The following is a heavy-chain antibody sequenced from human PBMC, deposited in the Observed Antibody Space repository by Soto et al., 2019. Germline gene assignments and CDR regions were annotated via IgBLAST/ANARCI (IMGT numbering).Heavy chain of an antibody. Sequence: GGSLRLSCAASGFTFSSYAMNWVRQVPGKGPEWVSHISVTGDTYYADSVKGRFTISRDNSKNTLFLQMNSLRAEDTAVYYCAKSLSLATSFCYWGPGTPVTVSS. CDR3: AKSLSLATSFCY. J-gene: IGHJ4*02. CDR1: GFTFSSYA. D-gene: IGHD3-3*01. V-gene: IGHV3-23*01. CDR2: ISVTGDT.